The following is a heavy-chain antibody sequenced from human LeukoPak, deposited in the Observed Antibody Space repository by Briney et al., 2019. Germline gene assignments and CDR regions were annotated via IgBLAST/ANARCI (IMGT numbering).Heavy chain of an antibody. J-gene: IGHJ4*02. CDR2: ISGSGGST. D-gene: IGHD6-13*01. CDR3: AKGVSSWYLDY. CDR1: GGTFSSYA. V-gene: IGHV3-23*01. Sequence: ASVKVSCKASGGTFSSYAMSWVRQAPGKGLEWVSGISGSGGSTYYADSVKGRFTISRDNSKNTLHLQMNSLRAEDTAVYYCAKGVSSWYLDYWGQGTLVTVSS.